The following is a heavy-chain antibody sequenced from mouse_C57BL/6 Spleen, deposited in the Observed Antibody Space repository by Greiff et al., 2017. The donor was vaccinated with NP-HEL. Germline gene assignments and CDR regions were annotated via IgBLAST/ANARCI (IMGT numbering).Heavy chain of an antibody. D-gene: IGHD2-4*01. CDR3: TSDPPYDYDWYFDV. V-gene: IGHV5-9-1*02. CDR2: ISSGGDYI. CDR1: GFTFSSYA. J-gene: IGHJ1*03. Sequence: EVQGVESGEGLVKPGGSLKLSCAASGFTFSSYAMSWVRQTPEKRLEWVAYISSGGDYIYYADTVKGRFTISRDNTRNTLYLQMSSLNSEDTAMYYCTSDPPYDYDWYFDVWGTGTTVTVSS.